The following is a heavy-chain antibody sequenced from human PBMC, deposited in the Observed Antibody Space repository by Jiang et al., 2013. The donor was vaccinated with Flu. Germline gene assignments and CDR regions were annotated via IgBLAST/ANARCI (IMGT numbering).Heavy chain of an antibody. Sequence: VQLVESGGGVVQPGRSLRLSCAASGFSFSYSAMHWVRQAPGKGLEWVALIWYDGSNKLYVDSVKGRFTISRDNSKNTLFLQMNSLRAEDTAVYYCARDRHVSYYYNYNHYGMDVWGQGTTVTVSS. CDR1: GFSFSYSA. CDR2: IWYDGSNK. D-gene: IGHD5-24*01. V-gene: IGHV3-33*01. J-gene: IGHJ6*02. CDR3: ARDRHVSYYYNYNHYGMDV.